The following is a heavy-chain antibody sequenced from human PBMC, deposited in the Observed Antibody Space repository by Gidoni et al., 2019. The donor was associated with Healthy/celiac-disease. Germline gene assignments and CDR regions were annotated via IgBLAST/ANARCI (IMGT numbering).Heavy chain of an antibody. V-gene: IGHV1-69*01. CDR2: IIPIVGKA. Sequence: QVQLVQSGAEVKKPGSSVKVSCKASGGTFSSYAISWVREAPGQGLAWMGGIIPIVGKANYAQKFQGRVTITADESTSTAYMELSSLRSEDTAVYYCARGKTSYCSSTSCYSLGYYYYGMDVWGQGTTVTVSS. CDR3: ARGKTSYCSSTSCYSLGYYYYGMDV. D-gene: IGHD2-2*01. J-gene: IGHJ6*02. CDR1: GGTFSSYA.